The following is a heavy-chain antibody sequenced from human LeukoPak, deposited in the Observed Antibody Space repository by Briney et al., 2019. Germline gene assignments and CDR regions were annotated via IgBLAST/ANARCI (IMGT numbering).Heavy chain of an antibody. CDR1: GFTFSSYA. CDR3: AKSPPPPSIVVVPLVS. J-gene: IGHJ5*02. V-gene: IGHV3-23*01. Sequence: HSGGSLRLSCAASGFTFSSYAMSWVRQAPGKGLEWVSAISGSGGSTYYADSVKGRITISRDNSKNTLYLQMNSLRAEGTAVYYCAKSPPPPSIVVVPLVSWGQGTLVTVSS. D-gene: IGHD2-2*01. CDR2: ISGSGGST.